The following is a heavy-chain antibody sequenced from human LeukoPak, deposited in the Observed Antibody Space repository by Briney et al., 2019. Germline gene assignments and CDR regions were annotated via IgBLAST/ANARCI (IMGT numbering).Heavy chain of an antibody. Sequence: SETLSLTCAVSGYSISSGYYWGWIRQPPGKGLEWIGTISSTGTTYYNPSLQSRVTISVDKSKNQFSLNLRSVTATDTAVYYCATREHQVLRTPGDYWGQGTLVTVSS. J-gene: IGHJ4*02. CDR3: ATREHQVLRTPGDY. CDR2: ISSTGTT. CDR1: GYSISSGYY. V-gene: IGHV4-38-2*01. D-gene: IGHD1-26*01.